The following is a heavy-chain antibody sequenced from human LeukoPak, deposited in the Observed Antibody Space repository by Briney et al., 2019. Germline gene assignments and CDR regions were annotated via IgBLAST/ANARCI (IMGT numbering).Heavy chain of an antibody. CDR2: INPSGGGT. V-gene: IGHV1-46*01. Sequence: ASVKVSCKASGYTFTTYYMHWVRQAPGQGLEWMGIINPSGGGTSYAQEFQDRVTMTRDMSTSTVYMELYGLRSEDTAVYYCARGPPQYYGGIFDYWGQGTLVTVSS. D-gene: IGHD3-3*01. CDR1: GYTFTTYY. J-gene: IGHJ4*02. CDR3: ARGPPQYYGGIFDY.